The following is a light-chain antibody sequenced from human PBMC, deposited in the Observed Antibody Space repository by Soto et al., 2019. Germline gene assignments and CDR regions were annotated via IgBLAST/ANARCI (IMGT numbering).Light chain of an antibody. V-gene: IGLV3-1*01. CDR1: KLGDKY. CDR2: QDR. CDR3: QAWDNRPHVV. J-gene: IGLJ2*01. Sequence: SYELTQPPSVSVSPGQTATITCSGDKLGDKYVCWYQQKPGQSPLLVIYQDRKRPSGIPERFSGSNSGNTATLTISGTQAMDEADYYCQAWDNRPHVVFGGGTKPTVL.